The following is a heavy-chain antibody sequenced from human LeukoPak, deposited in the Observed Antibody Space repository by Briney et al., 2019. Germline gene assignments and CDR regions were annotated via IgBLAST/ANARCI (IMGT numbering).Heavy chain of an antibody. CDR3: AREGTSQQLVPPYFDY. CDR1: GFTFSNAW. D-gene: IGHD6-13*01. V-gene: IGHV3-15*01. Sequence: PGGSLRLSCAASGFTFSNAWMSWVRQAPGKGLEWVGRIKSKTDGGTTDYAAPVKGRFTISRDDSKNTLYLQKNSLKTEDTAVYYCAREGTSQQLVPPYFDYWGQGTLVTVSS. J-gene: IGHJ4*02. CDR2: IKSKTDGGTT.